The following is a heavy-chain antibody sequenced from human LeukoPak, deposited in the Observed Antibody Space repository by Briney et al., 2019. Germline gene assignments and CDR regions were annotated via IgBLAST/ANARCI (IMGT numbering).Heavy chain of an antibody. J-gene: IGHJ4*02. Sequence: SETLSLTCAVSGGSISSGAYYWSWIRQPPGKGLEWIGYIYYSGSTYYNPSLKSRVTISVDTSKNQFSLKLSSVTAADTAVYYCAGSFGGVIPFDYWGQGTLVTVSS. CDR3: AGSFGGVIPFDY. V-gene: IGHV4-30-4*01. CDR2: IYYSGST. D-gene: IGHD3-16*02. CDR1: GGSISSGAYY.